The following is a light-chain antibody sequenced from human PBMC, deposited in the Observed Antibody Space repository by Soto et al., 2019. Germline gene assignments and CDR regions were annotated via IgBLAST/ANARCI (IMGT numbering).Light chain of an antibody. CDR2: GAS. V-gene: IGKV3-20*01. CDR1: QTVTRNY. J-gene: IGKJ3*01. CDR3: QQYGSSST. Sequence: EIVLTQSPGTLSLSPGERATLSCRASQTVTRNYLAWHQQKPGQTPRLLVYGASSRATGIPDRFSGSGSGTDFTLTISRLEPEDFAVYYCQQYGSSSTFGPGTKVD.